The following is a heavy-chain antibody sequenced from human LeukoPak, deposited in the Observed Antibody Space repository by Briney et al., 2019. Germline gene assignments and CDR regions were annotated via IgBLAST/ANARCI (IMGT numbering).Heavy chain of an antibody. Sequence: GHPRKISSKAPGYRFTTYWIGGVRQTPGKGLGWMGIIYAGVFETRYSPSFQGQVTISADKSISTAYLQWSSLKTSDTAMYYCARSYHDGSGYLTDNYFYYMDVWGKGTTVTVSS. D-gene: IGHD3-22*01. V-gene: IGHV5-51*01. J-gene: IGHJ6*03. CDR3: ARSYHDGSGYLTDNYFYYMDV. CDR1: GYRFTTYW. CDR2: IYAGVFET.